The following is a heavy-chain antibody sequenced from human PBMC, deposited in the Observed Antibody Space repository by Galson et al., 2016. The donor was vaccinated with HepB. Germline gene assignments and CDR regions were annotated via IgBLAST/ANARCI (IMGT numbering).Heavy chain of an antibody. CDR3: AKANIIMVTQGNYFDT. D-gene: IGHD2-15*01. CDR2: VSGHAGST. CDR1: GFAFNTYA. J-gene: IGHJ4*02. Sequence: SLRLSCATSGFAFNTYAMNWVRQAPGKGLEWVAGVSGHAGSTYYADSVKGRFTISRDNSKNTLYLQMNSLRADDTAVYYCAKANIIMVTQGNYFDTWGPGTLVTVSS. V-gene: IGHV3-23*01.